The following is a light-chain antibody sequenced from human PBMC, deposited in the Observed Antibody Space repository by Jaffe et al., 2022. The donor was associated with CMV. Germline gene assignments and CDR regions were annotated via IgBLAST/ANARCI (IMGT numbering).Light chain of an antibody. CDR1: ISNIQNNY. CDR3: GAWDNSLSAGV. J-gene: IGLJ3*02. V-gene: IGLV1-51*02. CDR2: AND. Sequence: QSVLTQPPSVSAAPGQKVTISCSGSISNIQNNYVSWYQHLPGTAPKLLIYANDRRPSGIPDRFSGSKSGTSATLGITGLQTGDEADYYCGAWDNSLSAGVFGGGTKLTVL.